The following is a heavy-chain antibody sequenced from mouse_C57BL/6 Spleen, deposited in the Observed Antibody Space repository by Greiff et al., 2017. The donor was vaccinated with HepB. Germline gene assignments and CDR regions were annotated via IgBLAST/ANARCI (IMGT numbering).Heavy chain of an antibody. V-gene: IGHV1-55*01. D-gene: IGHD4-1*01. CDR2: IYPGSGST. CDR3: ARRWDGFAY. Sequence: VQLQPGAELVKPGASVKMSCTASGYTFTSYWITWVKQRPGQGLEWIGDIYPGSGSTNYNEKFKSKATLTVDTSSSTAYMQLSSLTSEDSAVYYCARRWDGFAYWGQGTLVTVSA. CDR1: GYTFTSYW. J-gene: IGHJ3*01.